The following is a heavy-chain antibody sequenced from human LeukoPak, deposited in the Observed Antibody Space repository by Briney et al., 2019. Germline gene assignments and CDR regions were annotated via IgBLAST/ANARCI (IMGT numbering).Heavy chain of an antibody. D-gene: IGHD2-2*01. V-gene: IGHV3-23*01. CDR3: AKGRRYCSSTSCEGQLDY. Sequence: GSLRLSCAASGFTFSSYAMSWVRQAPGKGLEWVSAISGSGGSTYYADSVKGRFTISRDNSKNTLYLQMNSLRAEDTAVYYCAKGRRYCSSTSCEGQLDYWGQGTLVTVSS. CDR1: GFTFSSYA. CDR2: ISGSGGST. J-gene: IGHJ4*02.